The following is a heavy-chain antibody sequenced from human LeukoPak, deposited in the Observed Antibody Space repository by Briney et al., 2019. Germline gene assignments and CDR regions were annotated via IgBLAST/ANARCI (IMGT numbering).Heavy chain of an antibody. CDR1: GFTFSSYA. CDR2: ISGSGGST. V-gene: IGHV3-23*01. D-gene: IGHD4-17*01. Sequence: GGSLRLSCAASGFTFSSYAMSWVRQAPGEGLEWVSAISGSGGSTYYADSVKGRFTISRDNSKNTLYLQMNSLRAEDTAVYYCAKDGLRALFFYYWGQGTLVTVSS. CDR3: AKDGLRALFFYY. J-gene: IGHJ4*02.